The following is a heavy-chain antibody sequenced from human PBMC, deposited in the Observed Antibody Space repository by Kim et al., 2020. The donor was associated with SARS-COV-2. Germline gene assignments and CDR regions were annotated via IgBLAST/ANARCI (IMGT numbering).Heavy chain of an antibody. Sequence: ASVKVSCKASGYTFTSYGISWVRQAPGQGLEWMGWISAYNGNTNYAQKLQGRVTMTTDTSTSTAYMELRSLRSDDTAVYYCASGGVKVVGASDAFDIWGQGTMVTVSS. D-gene: IGHD1-26*01. CDR2: ISAYNGNT. J-gene: IGHJ3*02. V-gene: IGHV1-18*01. CDR3: ASGGVKVVGASDAFDI. CDR1: GYTFTSYG.